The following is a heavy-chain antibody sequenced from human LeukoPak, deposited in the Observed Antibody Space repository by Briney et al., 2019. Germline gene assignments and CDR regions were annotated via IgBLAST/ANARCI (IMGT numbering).Heavy chain of an antibody. CDR3: VTLAVAGY. CDR1: GFTFSGYA. D-gene: IGHD6-19*01. Sequence: GGSLRLSCSASGFTFSGYAMHWVRQAPGKGLEYVSAISHDGVTTYYADSVKGRFTIFRDNSKNTLYLQMSSLRAEDTAVYYCVTLAVAGYWGQGTVVTVSS. CDR2: ISHDGVTT. V-gene: IGHV3-64D*09. J-gene: IGHJ4*02.